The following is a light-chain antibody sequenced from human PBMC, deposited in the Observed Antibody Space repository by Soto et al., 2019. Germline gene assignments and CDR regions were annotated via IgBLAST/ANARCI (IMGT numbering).Light chain of an antibody. CDR1: QSISSY. CDR2: AAS. J-gene: IGKJ1*01. Sequence: DIQMTQSPSSLSASVGDRVTITCRASQSISSYLNWYQQKPGKAPKLLIYAASSLQSGVPSRFSGSGSGTDLTLTIGSLQPEDFATYYCQQSYSTPGTFGQGTKVEIK. V-gene: IGKV1-39*01. CDR3: QQSYSTPGT.